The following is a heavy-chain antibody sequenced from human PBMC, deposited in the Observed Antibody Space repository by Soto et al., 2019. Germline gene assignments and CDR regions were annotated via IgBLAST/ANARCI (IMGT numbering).Heavy chain of an antibody. J-gene: IGHJ4*02. CDR1: GLTFIYSA. CDR3: VKEDGPNSQFDC. V-gene: IGHV3-23*01. Sequence: GGSLRLSCAASGLTFIYSAISWVLQAPGKGLEWVSAIGGSDGSTYYTDSVKGRFTISRDFSKNTLYLQMNSLRAEDTGIYYCVKEDGPNSQFDCWGQGTLVTVSS. CDR2: IGGSDGST. D-gene: IGHD2-8*01.